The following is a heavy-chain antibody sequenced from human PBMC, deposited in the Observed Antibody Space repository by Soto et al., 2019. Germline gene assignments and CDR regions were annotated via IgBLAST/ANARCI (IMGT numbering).Heavy chain of an antibody. CDR1: GFTFSSYG. CDR3: AREELEPI. J-gene: IGHJ3*02. D-gene: IGHD1-1*01. V-gene: IGHV3-33*01. Sequence: QVQLVESGGGVVQPGRSLRLSCAASGFTFSSYGMHWVRQAPGKGLEWVAVIWYDGSNKYYADSVKGRFTISRDNSKNTLYLQMNSLRAEEKAVYYCAREELEPIWGQGTMVTVSS. CDR2: IWYDGSNK.